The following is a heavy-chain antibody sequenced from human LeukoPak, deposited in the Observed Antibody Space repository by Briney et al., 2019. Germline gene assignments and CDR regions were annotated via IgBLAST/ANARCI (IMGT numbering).Heavy chain of an antibody. J-gene: IGHJ4*02. CDR2: ISSSSSYI. CDR1: GFTSSSYS. V-gene: IGHV3-21*01. Sequence: PGGSLRLSCAASGFTSSSYSMNWVRQAPGKGLEWVSSISSSSSYIYYADSVKGRFTISRDNAKNSLYLQMNSLRAEDTAVYYCARADYYDSSGYYYPYWGQGTLVTVSS. D-gene: IGHD3-22*01. CDR3: ARADYYDSSGYYYPY.